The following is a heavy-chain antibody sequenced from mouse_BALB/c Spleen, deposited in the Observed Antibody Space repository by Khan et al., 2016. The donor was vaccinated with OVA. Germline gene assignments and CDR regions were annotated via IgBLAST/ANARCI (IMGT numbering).Heavy chain of an antibody. V-gene: IGHV2-3*01. CDR2: IWGDGNT. Sequence: QMQLEESGPGLVAPSQSLSITCTVSGFSLTSYGVSWVRQPPGKGLEWLGVIWGDGNTNFHSALRSRLSISKDNSKSQVFLKLNSLQTDDTATYYWAKDRGYYAVDYWGQGTSVTVSS. CDR3: AKDRGYYAVDY. J-gene: IGHJ4*01. CDR1: GFSLTSYG.